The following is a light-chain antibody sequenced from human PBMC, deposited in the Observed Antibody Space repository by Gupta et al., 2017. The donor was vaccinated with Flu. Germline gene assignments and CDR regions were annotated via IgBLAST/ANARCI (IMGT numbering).Light chain of an antibody. CDR3: QQYADSRYT. CDR2: AAS. V-gene: IGKV3-20*01. J-gene: IGKJ2*01. CDR1: QSVTSSY. Sequence: EVVLTPSPGTLYLSPGERATLYCRASQSVTSSYFTWYQQKPGQAPRVLMYAASTRAPGIPDSFSGSGSGTDFTLTISRLEPEDFAVYYCQQYADSRYTFGQGTKLEIK.